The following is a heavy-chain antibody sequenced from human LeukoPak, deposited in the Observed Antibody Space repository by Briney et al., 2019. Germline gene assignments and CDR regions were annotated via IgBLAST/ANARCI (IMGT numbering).Heavy chain of an antibody. D-gene: IGHD3-3*01. CDR1: GFTFSSYS. CDR2: IISGSSTI. CDR3: ARGQRAHVEWSYYMDV. V-gene: IGHV3-48*01. Sequence: GGSLRLSCAASGFTFSSYSMNWVRQAPGKGLEWISYIISGSSTIYYADSVKGRFTISRDNAKNSLYLQMNSLRAEDTAVYYCARGQRAHVEWSYYMDVWGKGPTVTVSS. J-gene: IGHJ6*03.